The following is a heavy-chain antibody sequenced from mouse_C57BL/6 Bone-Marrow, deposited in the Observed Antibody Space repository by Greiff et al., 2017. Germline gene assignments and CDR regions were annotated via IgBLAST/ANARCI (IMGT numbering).Heavy chain of an antibody. CDR2: ILPGSGST. J-gene: IGHJ3*01. Sequence: QVQLQQSGAELMKPGASVKLSCKATGYTFTGYWIEWVKQRPGHGLEWIGEILPGSGSTNYNEKFKGKATFTADTYSNTAYMRLSSLTTEDSASYYCARVLPSGGLAYWGKGTLVTVSA. D-gene: IGHD2-10*01. CDR1: GYTFTGYW. V-gene: IGHV1-9*01. CDR3: ARVLPSGGLAY.